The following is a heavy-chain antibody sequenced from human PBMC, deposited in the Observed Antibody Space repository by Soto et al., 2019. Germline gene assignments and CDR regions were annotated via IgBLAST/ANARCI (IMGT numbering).Heavy chain of an antibody. Sequence: QVQLQESGPGLVKPSETLSLTCTVSGGSISTYYWSWIRQPPGKGLEWIGYIYYTGNTNNNPSLKSRVTISVDTSKNQFSLKLNSVTAADTAVYYCARERAVAGSFAFWGQGMLVTVSS. J-gene: IGHJ4*02. CDR1: GGSISTYY. V-gene: IGHV4-59*01. CDR2: IYYTGNT. CDR3: ARERAVAGSFAF. D-gene: IGHD6-19*01.